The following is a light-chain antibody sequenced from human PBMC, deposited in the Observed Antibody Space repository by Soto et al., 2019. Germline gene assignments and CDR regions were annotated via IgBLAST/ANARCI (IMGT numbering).Light chain of an antibody. CDR1: QDIGNY. CDR3: QKYSGVPIT. Sequence: DIQMTQSPSSLSASVGDRVTITCRASQDIGNYLAWFQQKPGAVPKLLIYGASTLQSGVPSRFSGSGSGTHFTLTIRSLQPEDVATYYCQKYSGVPITFGQGTRLEI. CDR2: GAS. J-gene: IGKJ5*01. V-gene: IGKV1-27*01.